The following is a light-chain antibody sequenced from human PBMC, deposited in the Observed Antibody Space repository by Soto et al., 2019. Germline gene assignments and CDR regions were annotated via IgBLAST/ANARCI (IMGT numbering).Light chain of an antibody. CDR2: GAS. CDR1: QSASNNY. V-gene: IGKV3-20*01. CDR3: QQYGRSGT. Sequence: LPYFPGLLYLSPGETALLSRRASQSASNNYLAWYQQKPGQAPRLLIYGASNRATGIPDRFSGSGSGTDFTLTISRLEPEDFAVYYCQQYGRSGTFGQGTKVDIK. J-gene: IGKJ1*01.